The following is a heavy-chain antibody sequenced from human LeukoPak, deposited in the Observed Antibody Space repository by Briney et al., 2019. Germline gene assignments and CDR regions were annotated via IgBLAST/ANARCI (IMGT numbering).Heavy chain of an antibody. CDR1: GFTFSNYT. CDR2: IKSKTDGGTT. J-gene: IGHJ4*02. D-gene: IGHD3-3*01. Sequence: PGGSLRLSCAASGFTFSNYTMSWVRQAPGKGLEWVGRIKSKTDGGTTDYAAPVKGRFTISRDDSKNTLYLQMNSLKTEDTAVYYCTTGNGSDDFWSGSYWGVGTYYFDYWGQGTLVTVSS. CDR3: TTGNGSDDFWSGSYWGVGTYYFDY. V-gene: IGHV3-15*01.